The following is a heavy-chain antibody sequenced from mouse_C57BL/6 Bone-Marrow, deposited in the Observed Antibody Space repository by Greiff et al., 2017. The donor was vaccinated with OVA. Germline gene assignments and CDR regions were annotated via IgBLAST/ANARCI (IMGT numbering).Heavy chain of an antibody. V-gene: IGHV2-6*01. CDR1: GFSLTSYG. CDR2: IWGVGST. Sequence: VMLVESGPGLVAPSQSLSITCTVSGFSLTSYGVDWVRQSPGKGLEWLGVIWGVGSTNYNSALLSRLSTSKDNSKSQVFLKMNSLQADDTTMYYCATGPNGGQGTLVTVSA. J-gene: IGHJ3*01. CDR3: ATGPN.